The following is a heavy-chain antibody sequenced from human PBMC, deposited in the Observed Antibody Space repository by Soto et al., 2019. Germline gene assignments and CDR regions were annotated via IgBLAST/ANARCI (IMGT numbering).Heavy chain of an antibody. D-gene: IGHD3-10*01. V-gene: IGHV3-23*01. CDR2: VSADGYTT. CDR3: AREASVPSFGEFGFVDL. CDR1: GFTFSNHG. J-gene: IGHJ2*01. Sequence: EVQLLESGGGLAQPGGYLRLSCAASGFTFSNHGMTWVRQAPGKGLEWVSSVSADGYTTYYADSVRGRLTISRDNSGDTVYVRMNNLRAEDTALYYCAREASVPSFGEFGFVDLWGRGTQVTVSS.